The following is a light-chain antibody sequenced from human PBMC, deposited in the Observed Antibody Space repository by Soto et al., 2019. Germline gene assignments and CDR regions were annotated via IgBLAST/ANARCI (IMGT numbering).Light chain of an antibody. V-gene: IGKV3-15*01. CDR3: QQYNSWPVT. CDR1: QTVTNK. J-gene: IGKJ4*01. CDR2: DAS. Sequence: EIVMTQSPATLSVSPGERVVLSCRATQTVTNKLAWYHQKPGQAPRLLIYDASIRATGIPARFSGSGSGTEFTLTISSLQSEDFVLYYCQQYNSWPVTFGGGTKVEIK.